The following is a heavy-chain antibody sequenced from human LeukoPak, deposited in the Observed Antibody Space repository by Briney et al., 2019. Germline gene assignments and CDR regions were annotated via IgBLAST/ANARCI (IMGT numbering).Heavy chain of an antibody. Sequence: GGSLRLSCAASGFAFRSYGMSWVRQAPGKGLERVSAISGNGVGTYYADSVKGRFTISRDNSKNTLYLEMNSLRPEDTAVYHCAKDSKVAAAGYFFDYWGQGTLVTVSS. J-gene: IGHJ4*02. CDR2: ISGNGVGT. V-gene: IGHV3-23*01. D-gene: IGHD6-13*01. CDR1: GFAFRSYG. CDR3: AKDSKVAAAGYFFDY.